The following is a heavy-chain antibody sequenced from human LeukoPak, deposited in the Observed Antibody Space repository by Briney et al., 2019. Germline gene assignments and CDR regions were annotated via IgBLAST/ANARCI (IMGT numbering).Heavy chain of an antibody. CDR2: LNPSGGSS. D-gene: IGHD5-24*01. V-gene: IGHV1-46*01. CDR3: ANGYKDGMDV. J-gene: IGHJ6*01. CDR1: RYTVTSYY. Sequence: ASVKVSCKASRYTVTSYYMHWVRQAPGQGLEWMGILNPSGGSSSYAQKFQGRATLTRATSTSTVYMELSSLRSEDTAVYYCANGYKDGMDVWGQGTTVIVSS.